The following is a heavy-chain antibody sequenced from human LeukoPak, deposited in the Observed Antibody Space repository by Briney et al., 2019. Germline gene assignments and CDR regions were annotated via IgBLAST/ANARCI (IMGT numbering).Heavy chain of an antibody. J-gene: IGHJ4*02. CDR1: GYSFTSYW. CDR3: ARTYGSGSYWEFFDY. CDR2: IYPGDSDT. D-gene: IGHD3-10*01. V-gene: IGHV5-51*01. Sequence: GESLKISCKGSGYSFTSYWIGWVRQMPGKGLEWMGIIYPGDSDTRYSPSFQGQVTISADKSISTAYLQWSSLKASDTAMYYCARTYGSGSYWEFFDYWGQGTLVTVSS.